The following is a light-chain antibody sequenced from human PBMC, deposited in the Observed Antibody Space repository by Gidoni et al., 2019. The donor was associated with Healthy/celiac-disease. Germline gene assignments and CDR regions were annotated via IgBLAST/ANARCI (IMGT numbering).Light chain of an antibody. Sequence: LTEPPSASGTPGQRVTISCSGSSSNIGSNTVNWYQQLPGTAPKLLIYSNNQRPSGVPDRFSGSKSGTSASLAISGLQSEDEADYYCAAWDDSLNGWVFGGGTKLTVL. CDR1: SSNIGSNT. V-gene: IGLV1-44*01. CDR2: SNN. J-gene: IGLJ3*02. CDR3: AAWDDSLNGWV.